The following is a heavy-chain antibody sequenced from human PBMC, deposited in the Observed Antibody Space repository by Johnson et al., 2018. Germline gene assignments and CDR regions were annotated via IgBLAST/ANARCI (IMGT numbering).Heavy chain of an antibody. CDR2: IWFDGSDK. D-gene: IGHD3-3*01. J-gene: IGHJ3*02. CDR1: GFTFSNYG. V-gene: IGHV3-33*01. Sequence: QVQLQESGGGVVQPGRSLRLSCAASGFTFSNYGMHWVRQAPGKGLEWVAVIWFDGSDKYYAASLKGRFTISRDNSKNTRYLQMNSLRAEDTAVYFCARDHRTIAFDIWGQGTMVTVSS. CDR3: ARDHRTIAFDI.